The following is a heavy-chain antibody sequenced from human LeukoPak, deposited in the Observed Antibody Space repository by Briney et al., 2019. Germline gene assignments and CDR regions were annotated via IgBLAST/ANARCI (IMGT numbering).Heavy chain of an antibody. Sequence: SETLSLTCTVSGGSISSYYWSWIRQPPGKGLEWIGYIYYSGSTNYNPSLKSRVTISVDTSKNQFSLKLSSVTAADTAVYYCARVNGVIAAAGMFDPWGQGTLVTVSS. CDR3: ARVNGVIAAAGMFDP. D-gene: IGHD6-13*01. V-gene: IGHV4-59*12. CDR2: IYYSGST. CDR1: GGSISSYY. J-gene: IGHJ5*02.